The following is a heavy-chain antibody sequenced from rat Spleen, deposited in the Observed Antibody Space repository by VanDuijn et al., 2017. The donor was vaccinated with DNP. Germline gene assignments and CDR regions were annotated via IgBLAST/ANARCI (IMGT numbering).Heavy chain of an antibody. CDR3: AIQLGVFDY. CDR1: GFSITNNFK. Sequence: EVQLQESGPGLVKPSQSLSLTCSVTGFSITNNFKWSWIRKFPGNRLEWMGYVTNAGSTDYNPSLKSRISITLDTSKNRFFLQLKSVTTEDTATYYCAIQLGVFDYWDQGVMVTVSS. D-gene: IGHD5-1*01. V-gene: IGHV3-3*01. J-gene: IGHJ2*01. CDR2: VTNAGST.